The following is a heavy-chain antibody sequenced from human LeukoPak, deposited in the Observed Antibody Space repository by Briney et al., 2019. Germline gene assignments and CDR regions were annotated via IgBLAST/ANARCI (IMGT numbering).Heavy chain of an antibody. CDR2: ISAYNGNT. CDR1: GYTFTSYG. V-gene: IGHV1-18*01. CDR3: AREDLCTSGSCYKPFDI. Sequence: ASVKVSCKASGYTFTSYGISWVRQAPGQGLEWMGWISAYNGNTKYAQKLQGRVTMTTDTSTSTAYMELRSLRSDGTAVYYCAREDLCTSGSCYKPFDIWGQGTMVTVSS. D-gene: IGHD2-2*02. J-gene: IGHJ3*02.